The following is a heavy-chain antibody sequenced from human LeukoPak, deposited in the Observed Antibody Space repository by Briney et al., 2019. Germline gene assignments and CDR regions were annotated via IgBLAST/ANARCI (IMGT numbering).Heavy chain of an antibody. CDR3: ARDRSSDDAFDV. J-gene: IGHJ3*01. CDR2: IYYSGST. V-gene: IGHV4-59*01. Sequence: SETLSLTCTVSGGSISSYYWSWIRQPPGKGLEWIGYIYYSGSTNYNPSLKSRVTISVDTSKNQFSLKLSSVTAADTAVYYCARDRSSDDAFDVWGQGTMVTVSS. CDR1: GGSISSYY.